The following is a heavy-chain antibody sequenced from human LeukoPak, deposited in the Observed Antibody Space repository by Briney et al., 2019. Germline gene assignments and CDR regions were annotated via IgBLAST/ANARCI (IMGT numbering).Heavy chain of an antibody. Sequence: SQTLSLTCTVSGGSISSGAYYWSWIRRHPGKGLEWIGYIYYSGSTYYNPSLKSRVTISVDTSKNQFSLRLSSVTAADTAVYYCVSGNGYDFRYFDYWGQGTLVTVSS. J-gene: IGHJ4*02. D-gene: IGHD5-12*01. V-gene: IGHV4-31*03. CDR1: GGSISSGAYY. CDR2: IYYSGST. CDR3: VSGNGYDFRYFDY.